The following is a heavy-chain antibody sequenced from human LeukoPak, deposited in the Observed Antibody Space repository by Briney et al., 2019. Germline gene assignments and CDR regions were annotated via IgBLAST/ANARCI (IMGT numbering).Heavy chain of an antibody. CDR3: ARVLRYPGSGWYHYFDY. D-gene: IGHD6-19*01. J-gene: IGHJ4*02. CDR1: GFTFSSYS. V-gene: IGHV3-21*01. CDR2: ISSSSSYI. Sequence: PGGSLRLSCAASGFTFSSYSMNWVRQAPGKGLEWVSSISSSSSYIYYADSVKGRFTISRDNAKNSLYLQMNSLKAEDTAVYYCARVLRYPGSGWYHYFDYWGQGALVTVSS.